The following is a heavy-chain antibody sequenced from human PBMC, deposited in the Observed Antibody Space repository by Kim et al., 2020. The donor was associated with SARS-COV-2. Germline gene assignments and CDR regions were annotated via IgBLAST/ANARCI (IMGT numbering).Heavy chain of an antibody. Sequence: YIYYADYVKGRFTISRDNARNSLYLQMNSLRADDTALYYCVRGLNSGSNFWGQGTLVTVSS. CDR3: VRGLNSGSNF. J-gene: IGHJ4*02. CDR2: YI. V-gene: IGHV3-21*01. D-gene: IGHD2-21*01.